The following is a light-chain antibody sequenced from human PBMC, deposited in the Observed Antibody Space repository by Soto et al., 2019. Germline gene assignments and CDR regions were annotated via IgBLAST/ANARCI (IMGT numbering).Light chain of an antibody. J-gene: IGKJ2*01. Sequence: DIVLTQSPDSLAVSLGERATINCKSSQSVLYSSNNKNYLGWYQQKPGQTPKLLIYWASTRDSGVPDRFSGRGCGTDFTLAISSMWAEDVAVYYCQQSYGPPYTFRQGTRLEIK. CDR1: QSVLYSSNNKNY. CDR3: QQSYGPPYT. CDR2: WAS. V-gene: IGKV4-1*01.